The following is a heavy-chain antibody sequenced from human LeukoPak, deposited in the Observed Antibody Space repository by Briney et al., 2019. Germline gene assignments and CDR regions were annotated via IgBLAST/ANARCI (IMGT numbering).Heavy chain of an antibody. V-gene: IGHV1-18*01. J-gene: IGHJ5*02. CDR2: ISAYNGNT. Sequence: ASVKVSCKASGYTFTTYGISWVRQAPGQGLEWMGWISAYNGNTNYAQKLQGRVTMTTDTSTSTAYMELRSLRSDDTAVYYCATSSTTHIAVAGTWGQGTLVTVSS. CDR3: ATSSTTHIAVAGT. D-gene: IGHD6-19*01. CDR1: GYTFTTYG.